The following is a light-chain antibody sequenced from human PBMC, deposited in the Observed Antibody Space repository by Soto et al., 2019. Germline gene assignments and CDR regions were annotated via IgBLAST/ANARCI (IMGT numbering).Light chain of an antibody. CDR3: SAYAGSNNVV. CDR1: SSDVGGYDY. J-gene: IGLJ2*01. V-gene: IGLV2-8*01. CDR2: EVS. Sequence: QSALTQPPSVSASPGQSVTISCTGTSSDVGGYDYVSWFQQHPGRAPKLMLYEVSKRPSGVPDRVSGSKSGNTASLTVSGLQAEDEADYYCSAYAGSNNVVFGGGTKLTVL.